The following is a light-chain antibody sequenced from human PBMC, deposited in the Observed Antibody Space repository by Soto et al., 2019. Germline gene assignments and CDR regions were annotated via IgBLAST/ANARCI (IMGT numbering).Light chain of an antibody. Sequence: DIQVTQSPSTLSASVGDRVIIACRASQTADKWVAWYQQKPGKAPNVLIYDASRLESGVPSRFSGSGSGTLFTLTISNLQPDDFATYYCQQYNDYPYTXGXGTKVEI. CDR3: QQYNDYPYT. V-gene: IGKV1-5*01. CDR1: QTADKW. J-gene: IGKJ2*01. CDR2: DAS.